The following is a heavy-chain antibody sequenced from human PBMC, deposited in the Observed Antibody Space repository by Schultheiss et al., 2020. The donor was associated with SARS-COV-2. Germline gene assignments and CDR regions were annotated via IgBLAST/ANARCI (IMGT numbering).Heavy chain of an antibody. J-gene: IGHJ4*02. V-gene: IGHV5-51*01. Sequence: GESLKISCKGSGYSFTTYCIAWVRQMPGKGLEWMGIICPGDSQTKYSPSFEGQVTISADESISTAYLQWNNLKASDTAMYYCARGNLREDYWGQGTLVTVSS. CDR2: ICPGDSQT. CDR3: ARGNLREDY. D-gene: IGHD5-12*01. CDR1: GYSFTTYC.